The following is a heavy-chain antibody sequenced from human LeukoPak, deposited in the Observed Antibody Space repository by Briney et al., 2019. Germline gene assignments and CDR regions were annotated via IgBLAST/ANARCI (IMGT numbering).Heavy chain of an antibody. CDR2: IKSKTDGGTT. CDR1: GFTVSKAW. V-gene: IGHV3-15*01. CDR3: TYYHDRSVYQDKIYH. Sequence: GGSLRLSCADSGFTVSKAWMSWVRPAPGKGLEWVGRIKSKTDGGTTDSAAPAKGRFPISRADSQNTLNLQMNSLKTEATTVYYGTYYHDRSVYQDKIYHWGXGTLLTVSS. D-gene: IGHD3-22*01. J-gene: IGHJ5*02.